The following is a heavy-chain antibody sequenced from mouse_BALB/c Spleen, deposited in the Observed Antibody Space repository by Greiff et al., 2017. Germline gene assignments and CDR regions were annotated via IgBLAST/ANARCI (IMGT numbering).Heavy chain of an antibody. CDR1: GYTFTSYW. CDR3: ARGYGNPYAMDY. D-gene: IGHD2-10*02. J-gene: IGHJ4*01. Sequence: QVQLQQPGAELVKPGSSVKLSCKASGYTFTSYWMHWVKQRPGQGLEWIGEIDPSDSYTNYNQKFKGKATLTVDKSSSTAYMQLSSLTSEDSAVYYCARGYGNPYAMDYWGQGTSVTVSS. CDR2: IDPSDSYT. V-gene: IGHV1-69*02.